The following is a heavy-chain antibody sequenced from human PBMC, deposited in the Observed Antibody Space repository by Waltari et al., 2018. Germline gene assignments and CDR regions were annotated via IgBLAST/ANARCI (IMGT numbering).Heavy chain of an antibody. CDR3: ARDYDGYYFYYMDV. Sequence: EVQLVESGGGMKRPGGSLRLPCAAPGCKVSVHQMGWVRQAPGKGLEWVSLIRSAGSTDHADSVKGRFTISRDDFRNTVYLQMNNVRVEDTAVYYCARDYDGYYFYYMDVWGSGTTVAVS. CDR1: GCKVSVHQ. V-gene: IGHV3-53*01. D-gene: IGHD3-10*01. J-gene: IGHJ6*03. CDR2: IRSAGST.